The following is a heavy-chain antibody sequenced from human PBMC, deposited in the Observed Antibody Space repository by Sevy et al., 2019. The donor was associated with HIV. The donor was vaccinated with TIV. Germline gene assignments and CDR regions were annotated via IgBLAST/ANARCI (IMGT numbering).Heavy chain of an antibody. V-gene: IGHV3-21*04. J-gene: IGHJ6*03. CDR3: AKGGHQGYSNYEASYYYYYMDV. CDR1: EFTFNIYT. D-gene: IGHD4-4*01. CDR2: ISSSSSYI. Sequence: GGSLRLSCAASEFTFNIYTMNWVRRAPGKGLEWVSSISSSSSYIYYADSVKGRFTISRDNSKNTLYLQMNSLRAEDTAVYYCAKGGHQGYSNYEASYYYYYMDVWGKGTTVTVSS.